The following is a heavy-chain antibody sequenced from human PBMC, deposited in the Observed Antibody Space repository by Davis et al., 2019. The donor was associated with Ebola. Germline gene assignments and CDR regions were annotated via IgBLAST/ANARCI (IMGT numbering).Heavy chain of an antibody. CDR2: INAGNGNT. CDR3: ARGSSRDSSGSYPYYYGMDV. D-gene: IGHD1-26*01. V-gene: IGHV1-3*03. J-gene: IGHJ6*02. CDR1: GYTFSTYA. Sequence: ASVKVSCKASGYTFSTYAMHWVRQAPGQRLEWMGWINAGNGNTKYSQELQGRVSIIRDTSTSTAYMELSSLRSEDTAVYYCARGSSRDSSGSYPYYYGMDVWGQGTTVTVSS.